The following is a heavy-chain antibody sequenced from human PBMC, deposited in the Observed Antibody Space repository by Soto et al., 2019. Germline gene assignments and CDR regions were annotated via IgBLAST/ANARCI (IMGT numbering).Heavy chain of an antibody. CDR3: AKVYCSGGSCLEPFDY. D-gene: IGHD2-15*01. CDR2: ISGSGGST. V-gene: IGHV3-23*01. CDR1: GFTFSSYA. Sequence: VQLLESGGGLVQPGGSLRLSCAASGFTFSSYAMSWVRQAPGKGLEWVSAISGSGGSTYYADSVKGRFTISRDNSKNTLYLQMNSLRAEDTAVYYCAKVYCSGGSCLEPFDYWGQGTLVTVSS. J-gene: IGHJ4*02.